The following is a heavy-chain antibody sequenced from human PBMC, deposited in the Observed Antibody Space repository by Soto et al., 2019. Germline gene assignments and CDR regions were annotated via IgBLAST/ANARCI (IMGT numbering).Heavy chain of an antibody. V-gene: IGHV4-59*08. CDR3: ARLGLREPY. Sequence: SETLSLTCTVSGGSISSYYWSWIRQPPGKGLEWIGYIYYSGSTNYNPSLKSRVTISVDTSKNQFSLKLGSVTAADTAVYYCARLGLREPYWGQGTLVTVSS. J-gene: IGHJ4*02. CDR1: GGSISSYY. CDR2: IYYSGST. D-gene: IGHD5-12*01.